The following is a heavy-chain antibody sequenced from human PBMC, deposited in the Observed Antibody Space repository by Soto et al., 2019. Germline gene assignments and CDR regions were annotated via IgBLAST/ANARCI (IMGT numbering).Heavy chain of an antibody. CDR2: IWYDGSNK. CDR3: ARDRERLFEVVAATVYYYYYGMDV. Sequence: GESLKISCAASGFTFSSYGMHWVRQAPGKGLEWVAVIWYDGSNKYYADSVKGRFTISRDNSKNTLYLQMNSLRAEDTAVYYCARDRERLFEVVAATVYYYYYGMDVWGQGTTVTVSS. D-gene: IGHD2-15*01. V-gene: IGHV3-33*01. J-gene: IGHJ6*02. CDR1: GFTFSSYG.